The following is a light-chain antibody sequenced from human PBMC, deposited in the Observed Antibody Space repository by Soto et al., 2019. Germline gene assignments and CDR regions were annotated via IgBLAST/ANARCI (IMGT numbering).Light chain of an antibody. J-gene: IGKJ4*01. CDR2: DAS. CDR1: QSVSTNY. CDR3: QQYGSSPS. Sequence: IVLAQSPATLSLSPGEGATLSCGASQSVSTNYFAWHQQTPGLAPRLLIYDASSRATGISDRFSGSGSGTDFPLTISRLAPEDFAVYYCQQYGSSPSFGGGTKVDIK. V-gene: IGKV3D-20*01.